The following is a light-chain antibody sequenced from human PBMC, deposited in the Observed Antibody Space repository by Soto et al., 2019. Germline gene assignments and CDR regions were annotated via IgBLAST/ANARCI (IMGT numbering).Light chain of an antibody. CDR3: QKYDSDPWT. J-gene: IGKJ1*01. CDR2: TAS. V-gene: IGKV1-27*01. Sequence: DIQMTQSPSSLSASVGDRVTITCRASQGISNYLAWYQQKPGKVPKLLIYTASTLQSGVPSRFSGSGSGTDFTLTISSLQHEDVATSYCQKYDSDPWTFGQGTKVEIK. CDR1: QGISNY.